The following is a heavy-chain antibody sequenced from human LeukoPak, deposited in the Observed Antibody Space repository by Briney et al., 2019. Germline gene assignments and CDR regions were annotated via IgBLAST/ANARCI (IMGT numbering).Heavy chain of an antibody. V-gene: IGHV3-33*01. D-gene: IGHD6-6*01. J-gene: IGHJ4*02. CDR2: IWYDGSNK. CDR1: GFTFSSYG. CDR3: ARDGYSSSSFTPFDY. Sequence: PGGSLRLSCAASGFTFSSYGMHWVRQAPGKGLEWVAVIWYDGSNKYYADSVKGRFTISRDNSKNTLYLQMNSLRAEDTAVYYCARDGYSSSSFTPFDYWGQGTLVTVSS.